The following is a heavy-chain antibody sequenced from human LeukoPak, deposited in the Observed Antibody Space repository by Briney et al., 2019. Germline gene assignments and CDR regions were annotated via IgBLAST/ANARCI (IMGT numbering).Heavy chain of an antibody. CDR1: GDSVSNSSAA. V-gene: IGHV6-1*01. D-gene: IGHD6-19*01. CDR3: ARDRGGGWYFGY. Sequence: TSQTLSLTCAISGDSVSNSSAAWNWIRQSPSRGLEWLGRTYYRSKWSNDYAVSVKSRITINPDTSKNQFSLRLSSVTPDDTAVYYCARDRGGGWYFGYWGQGTLVTVSS. J-gene: IGHJ4*02. CDR2: TYYRSKWSN.